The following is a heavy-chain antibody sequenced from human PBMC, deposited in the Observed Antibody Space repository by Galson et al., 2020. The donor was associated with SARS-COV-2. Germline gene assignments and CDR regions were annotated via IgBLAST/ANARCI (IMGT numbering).Heavy chain of an antibody. D-gene: IGHD5-12*01. CDR3: VRDRSGYGDFDY. J-gene: IGHJ4*02. CDR2: IYYSGST. V-gene: IGHV4-31*03. CDR1: GDSISSGGYY. Sequence: SETLSLTCTVSGDSISSGGYYWSWIRQHPGKGLEWIGYIYYSGSTYYNPSLQSRVTISVDTPKNQFSLKLNSVTAADTAVYYCVRDRSGYGDFDYWGQGTLVTVSS.